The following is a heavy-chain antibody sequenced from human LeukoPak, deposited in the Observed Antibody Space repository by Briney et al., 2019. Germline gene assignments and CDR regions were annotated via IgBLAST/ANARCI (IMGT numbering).Heavy chain of an antibody. Sequence: GGSLRLSRAPSLVTFSNAWISSVPQAPGKGLEWVGRIKSKSEGGTTDYAAPVKDRFTISRHDSKNTLYLQMNSLKTEDTAVYYCTTGRYCSGGSCYSGSWYWFDPWGQGTLVTVSS. D-gene: IGHD2-15*01. J-gene: IGHJ5*02. CDR3: TTGRYCSGGSCYSGSWYWFDP. CDR1: LVTFSNAW. CDR2: IKSKSEGGTT. V-gene: IGHV3-15*01.